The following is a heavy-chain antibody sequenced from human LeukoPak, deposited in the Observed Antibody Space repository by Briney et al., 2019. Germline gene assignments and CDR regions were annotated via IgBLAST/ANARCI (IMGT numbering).Heavy chain of an antibody. CDR1: VGPISTYY. J-gene: IGHJ4*02. Sequence: PSETLSLTCTVSVGPISTYYGSWLRQSPGKGREGIGYIYYSGSANYNPSLKSRVTISVDTSKNQFSLKLSSVTAADTAVYYCAGGTTFWYGKYDYWGQGPLVTVSS. CDR3: AGGTTFWYGKYDY. CDR2: IYYSGSA. V-gene: IGHV4-59*01. D-gene: IGHD1-14*01.